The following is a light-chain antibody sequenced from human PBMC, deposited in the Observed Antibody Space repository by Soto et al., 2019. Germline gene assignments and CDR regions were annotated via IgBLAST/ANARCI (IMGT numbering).Light chain of an antibody. CDR1: QSVSNN. V-gene: IGKV3-15*01. CDR2: GAS. CDR3: QQYNNWHPWT. Sequence: EILLTQSPATLSVSPGERATLPCRASQSVSNNLAWYQQKPGQAPRLLIYGASTRANGIPARFRGSGSGTEFTLTISSLQSEDFAVYYCQQYNNWHPWTFGQGTKVDIK. J-gene: IGKJ1*01.